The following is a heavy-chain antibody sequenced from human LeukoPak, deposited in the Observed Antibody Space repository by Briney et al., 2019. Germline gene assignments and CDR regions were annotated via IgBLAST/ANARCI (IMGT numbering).Heavy chain of an antibody. J-gene: IGHJ6*02. CDR3: ASLVVPAAISYYYYGMDV. D-gene: IGHD2-2*02. V-gene: IGHV3-23*01. CDR2: ISGSGGST. CDR1: GFPFSSYA. Sequence: GGSLSLSCAASGFPFSSYAMSWVRQAPGKGLEWVSAISGSGGSTYYADSVKGRFTISRDNAKNSLYLQMNSLRAEDTAVYYCASLVVPAAISYYYYGMDVWGQGTTVTVSS.